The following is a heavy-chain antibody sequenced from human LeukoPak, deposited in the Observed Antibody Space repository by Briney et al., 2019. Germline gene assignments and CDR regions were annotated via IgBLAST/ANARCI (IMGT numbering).Heavy chain of an antibody. D-gene: IGHD6-13*01. J-gene: IGHJ4*02. V-gene: IGHV3-21*01. CDR3: AVPDSSSWYFDY. CDR2: ISSSSSYI. CDR1: GFTFSSYS. Sequence: GGSLRLSCAASGFTFSSYSMNWARQAPGKGLEWVSSISSSSSYIYYADSVKGRFTISRDNAKNSLYLQMNSLRAEDTAVYYCAVPDSSSWYFDYWGQGTLVTVSS.